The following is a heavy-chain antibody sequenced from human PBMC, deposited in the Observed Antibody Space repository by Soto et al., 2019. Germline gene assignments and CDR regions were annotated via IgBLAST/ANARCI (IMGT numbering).Heavy chain of an antibody. CDR1: GDSISSFY. Sequence: QVHLQESGPGLVKPSETLSLTCNVSGDSISSFYWSWIRQPPGKGLEWIGYIYYSGSSNYNPSLKSRVTMSVDTSRNQFSLKLSSVTAADTAVYYCARRNCDYVWRFDSWGQGTRVTVSS. CDR3: ARRNCDYVWRFDS. CDR2: IYYSGSS. D-gene: IGHD4-17*01. J-gene: IGHJ5*01. V-gene: IGHV4-59*08.